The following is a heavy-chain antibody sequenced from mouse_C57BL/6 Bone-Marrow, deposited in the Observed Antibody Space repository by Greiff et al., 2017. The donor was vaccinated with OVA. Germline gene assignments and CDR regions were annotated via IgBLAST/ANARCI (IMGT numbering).Heavy chain of an antibody. D-gene: IGHD1-1*01. CDR3: AREYDGSIPYFDY. Sequence: QVQLQQPGAELVKPGASVKLSCTASGYTFTSYWMHWVKQRPGRGLAWIGRIDPNSGGTKYNEKFKSKATLPVDKPSSPAYLQLSSLTSEESAVYYCAREYDGSIPYFDYWGKGTTLTVSS. CDR2: IDPNSGGT. V-gene: IGHV1-72*01. CDR1: GYTFTSYW. J-gene: IGHJ2*01.